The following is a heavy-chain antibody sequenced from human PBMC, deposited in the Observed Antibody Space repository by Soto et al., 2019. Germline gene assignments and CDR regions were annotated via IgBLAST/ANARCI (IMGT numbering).Heavy chain of an antibody. V-gene: IGHV3-23*01. CDR1: GFTFSSYA. D-gene: IGHD3-10*01. CDR2: ISGSGGST. J-gene: IGHJ6*02. CDR3: AKVSRLLGFGELFRGMDV. Sequence: EVQLLESGGGLVQPGGSLRLSCAASGFTFSSYAMSWVRQAPGKGLEWVSAISGSGGSTYYADSVKGRFTISRDNSKNTLYLQMNSLRAEDTAVYYCAKVSRLLGFGELFRGMDVWGQGSTVTVYS.